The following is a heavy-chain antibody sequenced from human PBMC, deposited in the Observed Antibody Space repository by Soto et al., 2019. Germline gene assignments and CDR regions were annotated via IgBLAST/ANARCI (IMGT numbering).Heavy chain of an antibody. J-gene: IGHJ5*02. V-gene: IGHV5-51*01. Sequence: GEAAKISCQGSGESFTTDWIDWVRPVPGKGLEWMGVIYLGDSRTLYCPPFQGQVTISADKSITTAYLQCSSLKASDTAMLLCASRMSSSPKSSPWGQGTLVTSPQ. CDR2: IYLGDSRT. CDR1: GESFTTDW. CDR3: ASRMSSSPKSSP.